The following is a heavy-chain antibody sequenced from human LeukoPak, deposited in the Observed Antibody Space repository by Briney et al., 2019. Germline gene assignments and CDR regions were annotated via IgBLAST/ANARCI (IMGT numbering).Heavy chain of an antibody. CDR3: ARRKAVAVVTYFDY. D-gene: IGHD6-13*01. CDR2: IYPGDSDT. V-gene: IGHV5-51*01. Sequence: GESLRISCKGSGDSSTSYWIAWVRQMPGKGLEWMGIIYPGDSDTRYSPSFEGHVTISADKSISTAYLQWSSLKASDTAMYYCARRKAVAVVTYFDYWGQGTLVTVSS. J-gene: IGHJ4*02. CDR1: GDSSTSYW.